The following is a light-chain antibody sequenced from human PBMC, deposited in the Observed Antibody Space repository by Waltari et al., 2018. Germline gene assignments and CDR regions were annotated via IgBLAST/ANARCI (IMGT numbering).Light chain of an antibody. CDR2: YNN. CDR3: SVWDDSLNGVV. J-gene: IGLJ2*01. CDR1: SSNIGRNT. V-gene: IGLV1-44*01. Sequence: QSVLTQPPSASGTPGQRVTISCSGGSSNIGRNTVNWYQHVPGTAPKLLVYYNNQRPSGVPDRFSGSTSGTSASLAISGLQSVDEATYYCSVWDDSLNGVVFGGGTKLAVL.